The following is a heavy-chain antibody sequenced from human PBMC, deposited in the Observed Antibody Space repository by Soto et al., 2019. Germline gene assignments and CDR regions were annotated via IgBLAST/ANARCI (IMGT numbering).Heavy chain of an antibody. CDR1: GGSISPYY. CDR3: ARRACSGGSCYYYAMDV. Sequence: QVQLQESGPGLVKPSETLSLTCTVSGGSISPYYWSWIRQPPGKELEWIGYIYYSGSTDYNPSLKSRLTISVDPSTNPFSLKLTSVTAADTAVYYCARRACSGGSCYYYAMDVWGQGTTVTVSS. CDR2: IYYSGST. D-gene: IGHD2-15*01. V-gene: IGHV4-59*01. J-gene: IGHJ6*02.